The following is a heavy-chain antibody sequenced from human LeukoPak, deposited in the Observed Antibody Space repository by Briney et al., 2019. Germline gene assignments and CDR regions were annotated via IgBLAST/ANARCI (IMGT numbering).Heavy chain of an antibody. CDR1: GGTFSSYA. D-gene: IGHD5-24*01. Sequence: SVKVSCKASGGTFSSYAISWVRQAPGQGLECMGGIIPIFGTANYAQKFQGRVTITTDESTSTAYMELSSLRSEDTAVYYYARTATIGYYFNYWGQGTLVTVSS. V-gene: IGHV1-69*05. CDR2: IIPIFGTA. J-gene: IGHJ4*02. CDR3: ARTATIGYYFNY.